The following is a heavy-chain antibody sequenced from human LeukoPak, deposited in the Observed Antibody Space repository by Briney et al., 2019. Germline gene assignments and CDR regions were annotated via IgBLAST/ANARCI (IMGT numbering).Heavy chain of an antibody. CDR2: INPNSGGT. D-gene: IGHD3-16*02. V-gene: IGHV1-2*06. CDR3: ARGYTAHFDY. Sequence: GASVKVSCKASGYTFTGYYMHWVRQAPGQGLEGMGRINPNSGGTNYAQKFQGRVTMTRDTSSSTAYMELSRLRSDDTAVYYCARGYTAHFDYWGQGTLVTVSS. J-gene: IGHJ4*01. CDR1: GYTFTGYY.